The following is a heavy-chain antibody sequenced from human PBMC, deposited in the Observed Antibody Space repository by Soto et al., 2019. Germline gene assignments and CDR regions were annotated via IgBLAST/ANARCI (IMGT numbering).Heavy chain of an antibody. CDR2: ISYDGSDK. J-gene: IGHJ4*02. D-gene: IGHD3-10*01. CDR3: VGGQYYFDY. CDR1: GFPFTSYG. V-gene: IGHV3-30*03. Sequence: QVQLVKSGGGVVQPGRSLRLSCAASGFPFTSYGMHWVREGPDKGLEWVAIISYDGSDKYYADSVKGRFTISRDNSKNTLYLQMNSLRPEDTALYYCVGGQYYFDYRGQGTLVIVSS.